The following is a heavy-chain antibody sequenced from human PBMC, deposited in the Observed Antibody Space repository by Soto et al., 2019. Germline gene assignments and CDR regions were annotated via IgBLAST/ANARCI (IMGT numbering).Heavy chain of an antibody. D-gene: IGHD5-18*01. CDR2: IYYSGST. J-gene: IGHJ3*02. CDR3: ARPLRSYGLDAFDI. V-gene: IGHV4-59*08. Sequence: QVQLQESGPGLVKPSETLSLTCTVSGGSISSYYWSWIRQPPGKGLEWIGYIYYSGSTNYNPSLKRRVTISVDTSKNQFPLKLSSVTAADTAVYFCARPLRSYGLDAFDIWGQGTMVTVSS. CDR1: GGSISSYY.